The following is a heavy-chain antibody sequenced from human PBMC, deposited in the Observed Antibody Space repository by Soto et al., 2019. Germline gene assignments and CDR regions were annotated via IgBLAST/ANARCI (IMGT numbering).Heavy chain of an antibody. CDR1: GGSISSGDYY. Sequence: SETLSLTSTVSGGSISSGDYYWSWIRQPPGKGLEWIGYIYYSGGTYYNPSLKSRVTISVDTSKNQFSLKLSSVTAADTAVYYCASRKSSPYFDYWGQGTPVTV. CDR3: ASRKSSPYFDY. D-gene: IGHD3-10*01. V-gene: IGHV4-30-4*01. J-gene: IGHJ4*02. CDR2: IYYSGGT.